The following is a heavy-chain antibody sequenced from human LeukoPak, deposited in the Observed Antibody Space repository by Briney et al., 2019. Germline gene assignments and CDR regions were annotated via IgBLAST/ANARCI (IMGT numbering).Heavy chain of an antibody. J-gene: IGHJ4*02. D-gene: IGHD3-10*01. Sequence: ASVKVSCKASGYSFTAYYMHWVRQAPGQGLEWMGWINPNSGGTNYAQKFQGRVTMTRDTSITTAYMEMSRLRSDDTALYYCARVGGSGHLTDYWGQGTLVTVSS. CDR3: ARVGGSGHLTDY. CDR2: INPNSGGT. CDR1: GYSFTAYY. V-gene: IGHV1-2*02.